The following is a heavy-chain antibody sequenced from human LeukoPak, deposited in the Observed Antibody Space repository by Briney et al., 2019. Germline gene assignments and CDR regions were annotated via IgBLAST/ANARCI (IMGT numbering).Heavy chain of an antibody. Sequence: GGSLRLSCAASGFTFSGSAMHWVRQASGKGLEWVGRIRSKANSYATAYAASVKGRFTISRDDSKNTAYLQMNSLKTEDTAVYYCTSPNPTGDYRSHRGWGQGTLVTVSS. J-gene: IGHJ1*01. CDR1: GFTFSGSA. D-gene: IGHD7-27*01. CDR3: TSPNPTGDYRSHRG. CDR2: IRSKANSYAT. V-gene: IGHV3-73*01.